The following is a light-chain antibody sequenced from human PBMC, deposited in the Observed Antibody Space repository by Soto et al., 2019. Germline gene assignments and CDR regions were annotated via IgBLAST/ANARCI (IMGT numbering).Light chain of an antibody. J-gene: IGLJ1*01. CDR2: EGS. CDR1: SSDVGSYNL. V-gene: IGLV2-23*01. CDR3: CSYAGRSTLYV. Sequence: QSALTQPASVSGSPGQSITISCTGTSSDVGSYNLVSWYQQHPGKAPKLMIYEGSKRPSGVSNRFSGSKSGNTASLTISGFQAEDEADYYCCSYAGRSTLYVFGTGTKLTVL.